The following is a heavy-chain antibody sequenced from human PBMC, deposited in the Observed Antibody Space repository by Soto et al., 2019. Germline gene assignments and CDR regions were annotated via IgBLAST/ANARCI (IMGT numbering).Heavy chain of an antibody. CDR1: GYTFTSYG. Sequence: ASVKVSCKASGYTFTSYGISWVRQAPGQGLEWMGWISAYNGNTNYAQKLQGRVTMTTDTSTSTAYMELRSLRSDDTAVYYCARVVRGVMTPLQAYYYGMDVWGQGTTVTGLL. CDR3: ARVVRGVMTPLQAYYYGMDV. J-gene: IGHJ6*02. V-gene: IGHV1-18*01. CDR2: ISAYNGNT. D-gene: IGHD3-10*02.